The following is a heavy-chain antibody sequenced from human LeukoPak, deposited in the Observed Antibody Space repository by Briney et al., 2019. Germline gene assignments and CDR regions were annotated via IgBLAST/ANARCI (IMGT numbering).Heavy chain of an antibody. Sequence: GGSLRLSCAASGFSFSSYGMHWVRQAPGKGLEWVAVIWFDGSNKYHADSVKGRLTISRDNSKNTLYLQMDSLRAEDTAVYYCARVGRQLSFGQWGQGTLVTVSS. V-gene: IGHV3-33*01. D-gene: IGHD5-18*01. J-gene: IGHJ4*02. CDR3: ARVGRQLSFGQ. CDR1: GFSFSSYG. CDR2: IWFDGSNK.